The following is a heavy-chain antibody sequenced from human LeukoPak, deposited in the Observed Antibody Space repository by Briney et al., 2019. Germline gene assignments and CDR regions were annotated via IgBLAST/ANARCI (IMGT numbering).Heavy chain of an antibody. D-gene: IGHD3-22*01. CDR1: GYSFTSYW. CDR2: IYPGDSDT. CDR3: ARHQAYYYDSSGYRYFDY. Sequence: GESLKISCKGSGYSFTSYWIGWVRQMPGKGLEWMGIIYPGDSDTRYSPSFQGQVTISADKSISTAYQQWSSLKASDTAMYYCARHQAYYYDSSGYRYFDYWGQGTLVTVSS. J-gene: IGHJ4*02. V-gene: IGHV5-51*01.